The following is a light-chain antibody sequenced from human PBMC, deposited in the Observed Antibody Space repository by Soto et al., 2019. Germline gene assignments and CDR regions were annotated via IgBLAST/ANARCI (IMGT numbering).Light chain of an antibody. CDR3: TPYTSSNTPV. V-gene: IGLV2-14*01. J-gene: IGLJ1*01. CDR2: EVS. CDR1: SSDVGGYNY. Sequence: VLTEPGSVTGSIGLAITISCTGTSSDVGGYNYVSWYQQHPGKAPKLMIYEVSNRPSGVSDRFSGSKSGNTASLTISGLQAEDEADYYCTPYTSSNTPVFGTGTKVTVL.